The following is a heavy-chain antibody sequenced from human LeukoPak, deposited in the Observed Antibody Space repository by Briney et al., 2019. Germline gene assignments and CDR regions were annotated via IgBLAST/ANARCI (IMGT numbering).Heavy chain of an antibody. CDR1: GYTFTDYY. CDR2: INPNGGDT. Sequence: GASVTVSCKTSGYTFTDYYMHWVRQAPGQGLEWMGWINPNGGDTNYAQKFQGRVIMTRDTSISTAYMELSWLTSDDTAVYHCSTLKETDYWGQGTLVTVSS. J-gene: IGHJ4*02. V-gene: IGHV1-2*02. CDR3: STLKETDY.